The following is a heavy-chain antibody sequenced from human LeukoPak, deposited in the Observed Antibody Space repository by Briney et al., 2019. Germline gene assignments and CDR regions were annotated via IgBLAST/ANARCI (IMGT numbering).Heavy chain of an antibody. CDR1: GFTFSSYS. CDR3: ARSTYYYGSGSYFYFDY. CDR2: ISSSSSYI. V-gene: IGHV3-21*01. J-gene: IGHJ4*02. Sequence: GGSLRLSCAASGFTFSSYSMNWVRQAPGKGLEWVSSISSSSSYIYYADSVRGRFTISRDNAKNSLYLQMNSLGAEDTAVYYCARSTYYYGSGSYFYFDYWGQGTLVTVSS. D-gene: IGHD3-10*01.